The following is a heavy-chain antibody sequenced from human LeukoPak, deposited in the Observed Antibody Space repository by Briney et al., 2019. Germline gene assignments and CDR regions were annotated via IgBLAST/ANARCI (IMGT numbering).Heavy chain of an antibody. V-gene: IGHV3-30*04. D-gene: IGHD3-10*01. CDR2: ISYDGSNK. CDR1: GFTFSSYA. CDR3: ARDIYGSGSYYNFLVHIYYYGMDV. J-gene: IGHJ6*04. Sequence: GGSLRLSCVASGFTFSSYAMHWVRQAPGKGREGVGGISYDGSNKYYADSVKGRFTISRDNSKNTLYLQMNSLRAEDTAVYYCARDIYGSGSYYNFLVHIYYYGMDVWGKGTTVTVSS.